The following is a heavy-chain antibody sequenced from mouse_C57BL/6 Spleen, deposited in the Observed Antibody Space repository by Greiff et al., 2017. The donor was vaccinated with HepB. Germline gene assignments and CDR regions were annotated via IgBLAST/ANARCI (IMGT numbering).Heavy chain of an antibody. CDR3: AREIYYDYDGNAMDY. Sequence: VQLQQSGAELVRPGSSVKLSCKASGYTFTSYWMHWVKQRPIQGLEWIGNIDPSDSETHYNQKFKDKATLTVDKSSSTAYMQLSSLTSEDSAVYYCAREIYYDYDGNAMDYWGQGTSVTVSS. J-gene: IGHJ4*01. V-gene: IGHV1-52*01. D-gene: IGHD2-4*01. CDR2: IDPSDSET. CDR1: GYTFTSYW.